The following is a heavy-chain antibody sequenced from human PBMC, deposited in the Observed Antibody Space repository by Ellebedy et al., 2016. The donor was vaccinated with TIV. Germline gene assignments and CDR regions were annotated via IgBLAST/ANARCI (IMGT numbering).Heavy chain of an antibody. CDR1: GFTFSSYG. CDR3: ARQFVDYGDRYFDY. Sequence: PGGSLRLSCAASGFTFSSYGMHWVRQAPGKGLEWVAVISYDGSNKYYADSVKGRFTISRDNSKNTLYLQMNSLRAEDTAVYSCARQFVDYGDRYFDYWGQGTLVTVSS. D-gene: IGHD4-17*01. J-gene: IGHJ4*02. CDR2: ISYDGSNK. V-gene: IGHV3-30*03.